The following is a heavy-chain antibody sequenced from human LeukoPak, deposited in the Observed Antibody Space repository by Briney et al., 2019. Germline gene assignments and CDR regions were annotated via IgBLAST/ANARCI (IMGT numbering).Heavy chain of an antibody. D-gene: IGHD2-2*01. CDR1: GFTFSNYW. CDR2: IKQDGSEK. J-gene: IGHJ5*02. CDR3: ARVTGGGYCSSTSCYSWFDP. Sequence: GSLRLSCAASGFTFSNYWMTWVRQAPGKGLEWVAYIKQDGSEKYYVDSVKGRLTISRDNAKNSLYLQMNSLRAEDTAVYYCARVTGGGYCSSTSCYSWFDPWGQGTLVTVSS. V-gene: IGHV3-7*01.